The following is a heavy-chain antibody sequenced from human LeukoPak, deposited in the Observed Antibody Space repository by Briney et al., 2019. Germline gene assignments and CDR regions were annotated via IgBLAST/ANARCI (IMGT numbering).Heavy chain of an antibody. CDR3: ARVGFDSSGYYIDY. CDR2: ISAYNGHT. J-gene: IGHJ4*02. V-gene: IGHV1-18*01. Sequence: EASVTVSCKASGYTFTNYGISWVRQAPGQGLEWMGWISAYNGHTNYAQKLQGRLTMTTDTSTTTAYMELRSLRSDDTAVYYCARVGFDSSGYYIDYWGQGTLVTVSS. CDR1: GYTFTNYG. D-gene: IGHD3-22*01.